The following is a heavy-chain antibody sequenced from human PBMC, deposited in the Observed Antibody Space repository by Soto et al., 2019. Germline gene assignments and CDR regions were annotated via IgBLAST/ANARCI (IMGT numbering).Heavy chain of an antibody. D-gene: IGHD3-9*01. CDR1: GYTFTSYG. CDR3: ARDHSAQPDLLDYYYGMDV. J-gene: IGHJ6*02. CDR2: ISAYNGNT. V-gene: IGHV1-18*01. Sequence: ASVKVSCKASGYTFTSYGISWVRQAPGQGLEWMGWISAYNGNTNYAQKLQGRVTMTTDTSTSTAYMELRSLRSEDTAVYYCARDHSAQPDLLDYYYGMDVWGQGTTVTVSS.